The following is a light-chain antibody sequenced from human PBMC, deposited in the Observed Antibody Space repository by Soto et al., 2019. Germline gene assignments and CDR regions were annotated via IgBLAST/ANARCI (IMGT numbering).Light chain of an antibody. CDR2: GAS. Sequence: EIVLTQSPGTLSLSPGDGATLSCRASQSVSSGYLAWYQQKPGQAPRLLIYGASRRATGIPDRFSGSGSGTGFTLSISRLEPEDFAVYWCQHYGNSXTFGQGTKV. CDR1: QSVSSGY. V-gene: IGKV3-20*01. J-gene: IGKJ1*01. CDR3: QHYGNSXT.